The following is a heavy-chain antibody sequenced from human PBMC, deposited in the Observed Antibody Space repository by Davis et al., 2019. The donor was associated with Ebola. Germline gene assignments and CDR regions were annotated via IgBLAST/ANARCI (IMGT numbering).Heavy chain of an antibody. V-gene: IGHV3-7*01. D-gene: IGHD6-13*01. Sequence: GESLKISCAASGFTFSSYWMSWVRQPPGRGLEWVANIKQDGSEQYYVDSVKGRFTISRDNAKNSLHLQMNSLRAEDTAVYYCARVGSKSSSFLYYYDMDVWGQGTAVTVSS. J-gene: IGHJ6*02. CDR3: ARVGSKSSSFLYYYDMDV. CDR1: GFTFSSYW. CDR2: IKQDGSEQ.